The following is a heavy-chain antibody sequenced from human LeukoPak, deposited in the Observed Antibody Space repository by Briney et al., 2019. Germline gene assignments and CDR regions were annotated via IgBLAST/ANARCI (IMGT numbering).Heavy chain of an antibody. CDR1: GFSLSTSS. Sequence: GGSLRLSCAASGFSLSTSSMSWVRQTPGKGLEWISYIRCSSTTIYYADSVKGRFTISRDNARNSLYLQMNDLRGEDTGVYFCARDARSHCGTDACYGPYFDYWGKGSLVTVSS. D-gene: IGHD2-2*01. CDR3: ARDARSHCGTDACYGPYFDY. CDR2: IRCSSTTI. J-gene: IGHJ4*02. V-gene: IGHV3-48*01.